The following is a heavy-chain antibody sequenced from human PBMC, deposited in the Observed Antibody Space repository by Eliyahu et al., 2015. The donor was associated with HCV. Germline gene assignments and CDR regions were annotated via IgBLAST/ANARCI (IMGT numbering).Heavy chain of an antibody. CDR1: GGSISSYY. CDR3: ARQPPNTASFDY. V-gene: IGHV4-59*08. D-gene: IGHD5-18*01. Sequence: PSETLSLNCTVSGGSISSYYWSWIRQSPGKGLEWIGYIXYSGNTNYNPSLKSRVTISVDTSKNQFSLKLSSVTAADTAVYYCARQPPNTASFDYWAQGTLVTVSS. CDR2: IXYSGNT. J-gene: IGHJ4*02.